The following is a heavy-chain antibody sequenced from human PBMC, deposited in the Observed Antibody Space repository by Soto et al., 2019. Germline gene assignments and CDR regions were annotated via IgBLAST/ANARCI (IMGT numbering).Heavy chain of an antibody. CDR1: GFTFSSYG. CDR3: ASLGARIY. V-gene: IGHV3-33*01. D-gene: IGHD3-16*01. J-gene: IGHJ4*02. CDR2: IWYDGSNK. Sequence: PGGSLRLSCAASGFTFSSYGMHWVRQAPGKGLEWVAVIWYDGSNKYYADSVKGRFTISRDNAKNAFYLQMNSLGVGDTAVYYCASLGARIYWGQGSLVTVSS.